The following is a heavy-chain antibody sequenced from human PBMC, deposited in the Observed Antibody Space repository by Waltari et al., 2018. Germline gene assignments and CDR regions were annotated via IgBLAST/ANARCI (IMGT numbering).Heavy chain of an antibody. J-gene: IGHJ4*02. CDR1: GYTLTDYN. CDR3: ARSVSRGAVDY. V-gene: IGHV1-2*02. D-gene: IGHD1-26*01. Sequence: QVQLVQSGTEARKPGASVRVSCKASGYTLTDYNIHWVRKAPGQGLEWMGWSNPDTGGTYYAQKFQGRVTMTWDTSITTAYLELSSLRFDDTALYFCARSVSRGAVDYWGQGALVTVSS. CDR2: SNPDTGGT.